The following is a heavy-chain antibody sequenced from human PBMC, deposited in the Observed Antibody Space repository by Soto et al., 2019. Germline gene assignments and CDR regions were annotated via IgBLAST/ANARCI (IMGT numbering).Heavy chain of an antibody. CDR1: GGSLSGHY. V-gene: IGHV4-34*01. J-gene: IGHJ4*02. D-gene: IGHD6-6*01. CDR2: INHSGST. CDR3: ARGGRGSPSGLDY. Sequence: SXTLSLTCAVYGGSLSGHYWSWIRQPPVKGLEWVGEINHSGSTNHNPSLKSRVTISVDTSKNQFSLKLSSVTAADTAVYYCARGGRGSPSGLDYWGQGILVTVSS.